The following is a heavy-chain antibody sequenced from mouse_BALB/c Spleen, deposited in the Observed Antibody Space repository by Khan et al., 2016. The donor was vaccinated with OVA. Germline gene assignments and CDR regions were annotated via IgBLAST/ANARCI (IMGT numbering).Heavy chain of an antibody. Sequence: QVQLQQSGAELVKPGASVKLSCKTSGYTFTSYWIQWVKQRPGQGLGWIGQIFPGTGTTYYNENFKGKATLTVDTSANTAYMQFSSLTSEDSAVYFRARGYFGNYEFVYWGQGTLVTVSP. CDR2: IFPGTGTT. CDR3: ARGYFGNYEFVY. D-gene: IGHD2-1*01. CDR1: GYTFTSYW. J-gene: IGHJ3*01. V-gene: IGHV1S132*01.